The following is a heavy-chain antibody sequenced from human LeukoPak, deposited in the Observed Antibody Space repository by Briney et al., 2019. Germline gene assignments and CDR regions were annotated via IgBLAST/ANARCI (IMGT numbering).Heavy chain of an antibody. CDR3: ANSIVGAAGFDY. CDR2: ISSSGSTT. V-gene: IGHV3-48*03. J-gene: IGHJ4*02. D-gene: IGHD1-26*01. Sequence: TGGSLRLSCAASGFSFNNDAMSWVCQAPGKGLEWVSYISSSGSTTYYADSMRGRFTISRDNAKNSLYLQMNSLRAEDTAIYYCANSIVGAAGFDYWGQGALVTVSS. CDR1: GFSFNNDA.